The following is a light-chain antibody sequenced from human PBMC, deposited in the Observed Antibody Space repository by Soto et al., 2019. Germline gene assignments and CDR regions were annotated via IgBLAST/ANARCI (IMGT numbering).Light chain of an antibody. CDR2: DAS. V-gene: IGKV3-11*01. J-gene: IGKJ4*01. Sequence: ILLRQSPATLSLSPWERATLSCRASQSVSSYLDWYKQKPGQAPRLLIYDASNRATGIPARFSGSGSGTDFTLTISSLEPEDFAVYYCQQRSNWPPPDTFGGGTKVDIK. CDR1: QSVSSY. CDR3: QQRSNWPPPDT.